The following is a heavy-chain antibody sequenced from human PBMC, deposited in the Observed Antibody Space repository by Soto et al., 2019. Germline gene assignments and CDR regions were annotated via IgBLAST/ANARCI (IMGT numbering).Heavy chain of an antibody. CDR1: GGSISSYY. D-gene: IGHD3-10*01. CDR3: AANYGSGSYRSSWFDP. V-gene: IGHV4-59*01. Sequence: SETLSLTCTVSGGSISSYYWSWIRQPPGKGLEWIGYIYYSGSTNYNPSLKSRVTISVDTSKNQFSLKLSSVTAADTAVYYCAANYGSGSYRSSWFDPWGQGTLVTVYS. CDR2: IYYSGST. J-gene: IGHJ5*02.